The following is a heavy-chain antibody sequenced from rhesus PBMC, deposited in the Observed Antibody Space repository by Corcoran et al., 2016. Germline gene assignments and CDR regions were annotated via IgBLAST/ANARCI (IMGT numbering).Heavy chain of an antibody. J-gene: IGHJ4*01. Sequence: QVQLQESGPGVVKPSETLSLTCAVSGGSISDSHRWRWIRRPTGKGLEWIGYIYGSSTSTNYNPSLKTRVTISKDTSKNQFSLTLSSVTAADTAVDYCAREVAGTADYWGQGVLVTVSS. CDR1: GGSISDSHR. CDR2: IYGSSTST. V-gene: IGHV4S10*01. D-gene: IGHD1-20*01. CDR3: AREVAGTADY.